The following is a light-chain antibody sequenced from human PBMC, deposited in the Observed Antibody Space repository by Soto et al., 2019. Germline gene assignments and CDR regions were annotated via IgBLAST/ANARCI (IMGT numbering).Light chain of an antibody. V-gene: IGKV3-20*01. CDR1: ESVSRN. CDR3: QQYGSSPWT. J-gene: IGKJ1*01. CDR2: GAS. Sequence: EIVMTQSPATLSVSPGERATPSCRASESVSRNLAWYQHKPGRAPRLLIDGASSRATGIPDRFSGSGSGTDFTLTISRLEPEDFAVYYCQQYGSSPWTFGQGTKVDIK.